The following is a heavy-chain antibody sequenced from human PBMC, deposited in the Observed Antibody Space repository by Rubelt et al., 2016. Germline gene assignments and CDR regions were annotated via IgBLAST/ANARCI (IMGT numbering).Heavy chain of an antibody. CDR3: AKGLRITRIVVHYYGMDV. V-gene: IGHV3-23*01. Sequence: GSGGGLVQPGGSLRLSCAASGFTFSSYAMSWVRQAPGKGLEWVSAISGSGGSTYYADSVKGRFTISRDNSKNTLYLQMNSLRAEDTAVYYCAKGLRITRIVVHYYGMDVWGQGTTVTVSS. CDR1: GFTFSSYA. CDR2: ISGSGGST. J-gene: IGHJ6*02. D-gene: IGHD3-22*01.